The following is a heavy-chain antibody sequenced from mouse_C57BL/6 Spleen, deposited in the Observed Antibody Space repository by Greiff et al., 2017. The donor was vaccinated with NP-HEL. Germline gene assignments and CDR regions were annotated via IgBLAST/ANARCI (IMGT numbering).Heavy chain of an antibody. CDR3: ARRYYYGSSWYCDV. CDR1: GYAFTNYL. CDR2: INPGSGGT. V-gene: IGHV1-54*01. Sequence: QVQLQQSGAELVRPGTSVKVSCKASGYAFTNYLIAWVKQRPGQGLEWIGVINPGSGGTNYNEKVKGQATLTADKSSSTAYMQLSSLTSEDSAVYSCARRYYYGSSWYCDVWGTGTTVTVSS. D-gene: IGHD1-1*01. J-gene: IGHJ1*03.